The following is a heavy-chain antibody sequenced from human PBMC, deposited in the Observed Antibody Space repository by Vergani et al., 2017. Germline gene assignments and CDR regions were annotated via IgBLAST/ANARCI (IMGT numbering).Heavy chain of an antibody. CDR2: INPTTGNP. V-gene: IGHV7-4-1*01. Sequence: QEQLVQSGSELKKPGASVKVSCKASGYSYNNYAIHWVRQAHGQGLEWMGWINPTTGNPTYARAFTGRFVFSLDTSISTAYLQIGSLNAEDTAVYFCAIAIRGRLAVGATDSWGQGTLLTVSS. CDR1: GYSYNNYA. D-gene: IGHD6-19*01. CDR3: AIAIRGRLAVGATDS. J-gene: IGHJ4*02.